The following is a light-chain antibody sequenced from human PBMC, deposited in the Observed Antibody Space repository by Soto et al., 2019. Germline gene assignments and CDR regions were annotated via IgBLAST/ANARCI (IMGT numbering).Light chain of an antibody. J-gene: IGKJ1*01. CDR3: QHYNNWPPWT. Sequence: EIGMTQSPATLSVSPGERATLSCRASQSVSSNLAWYQQKPGQAPRLLIYGASTRATGIPARFSGSGFGTEFTLTISSLQSEDFAVYYCQHYNNWPPWTFGQGTKVEIK. CDR1: QSVSSN. V-gene: IGKV3-15*01. CDR2: GAS.